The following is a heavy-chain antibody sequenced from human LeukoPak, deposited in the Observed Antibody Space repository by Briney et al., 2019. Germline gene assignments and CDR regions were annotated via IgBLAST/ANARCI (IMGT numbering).Heavy chain of an antibody. CDR2: ISGSGGST. CDR3: AKDTPPGYYDSSGYQTIDDY. J-gene: IGHJ4*02. D-gene: IGHD3-22*01. CDR1: GFTFSSYA. Sequence: GGSLGLSCAASGFTFSSYAMSWVRQAPGKGLEWVSAISGSGGSTYYADSVKGRFTISRDNSKNTLYLQMNSLRAEDTAVYYCAKDTPPGYYDSSGYQTIDDYWGQGTLVTVSS. V-gene: IGHV3-23*01.